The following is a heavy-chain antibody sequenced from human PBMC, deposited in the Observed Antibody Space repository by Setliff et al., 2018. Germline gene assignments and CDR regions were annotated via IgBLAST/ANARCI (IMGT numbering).Heavy chain of an antibody. D-gene: IGHD6-19*01. CDR1: GGSISDYY. Sequence: SETLSLTCTVSGGSISDYYWSWIRQAPGKGLEWIGYIYYGGSTNYNPSLNSRVAISVDTSENQFSLRLNSVTAADTAVYYCAVDHVTNIAESGYGDTRIDPWGQGIPVTVSS. CDR3: AVDHVTNIAESGYGDTRIDP. V-gene: IGHV4-59*01. CDR2: IYYGGST. J-gene: IGHJ5*02.